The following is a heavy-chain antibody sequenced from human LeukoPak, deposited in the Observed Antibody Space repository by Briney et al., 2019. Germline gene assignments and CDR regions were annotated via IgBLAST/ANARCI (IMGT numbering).Heavy chain of an antibody. CDR1: GFTFSSYW. Sequence: GGSLRLSCAASGFTFSSYWMSWVRQAPGKGLEWVANIKQDGSEKYYVDSVKGRFTISRDNVKNSLYLQMNSLRAEDTAVYYCARDYRDVLLWFGELSKWGQGTLVTVSS. CDR2: IKQDGSEK. J-gene: IGHJ4*02. CDR3: ARDYRDVLLWFGELSK. V-gene: IGHV3-7*01. D-gene: IGHD3-10*01.